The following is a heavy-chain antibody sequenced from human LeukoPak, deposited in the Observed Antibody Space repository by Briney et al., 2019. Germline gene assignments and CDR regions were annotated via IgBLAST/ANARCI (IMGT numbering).Heavy chain of an antibody. CDR1: GYTFTGYY. Sequence: ASVKVSCKASGYTFTGYYVHWVRQAPGQGLEWMGWINPNSGGTNYAQKFQGRVTMTRDTSISTAYMELSRLRSDDTAVYYCASDLLALVDRDGNNWGVFDYWGQGTLVTVSS. D-gene: IGHD5-24*01. CDR3: ASDLLALVDRDGNNWGVFDY. J-gene: IGHJ4*02. V-gene: IGHV1-2*02. CDR2: INPNSGGT.